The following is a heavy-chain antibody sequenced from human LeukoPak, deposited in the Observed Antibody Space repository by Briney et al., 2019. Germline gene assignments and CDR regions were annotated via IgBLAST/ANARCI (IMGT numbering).Heavy chain of an antibody. CDR2: IYYSGST. CDR3: ARSDYCDSSGFFDY. CDR1: GGSISSSSYY. V-gene: IGHV4-39*01. D-gene: IGHD3-22*01. Sequence: SETLSLTCTVSGGSISSSSYYWGWIRQPPGKGLEWIGSIYYSGSTYYNPSLKSRVTISVDTSKNQFSLKLSSVTAADTAVYYCARSDYCDSSGFFDYWGQGTLVTVSS. J-gene: IGHJ4*02.